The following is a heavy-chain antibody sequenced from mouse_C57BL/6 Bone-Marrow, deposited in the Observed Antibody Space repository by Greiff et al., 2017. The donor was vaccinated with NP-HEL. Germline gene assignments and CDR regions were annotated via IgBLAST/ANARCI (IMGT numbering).Heavy chain of an antibody. CDR2: IHPSSGST. CDR1: GYTFTSYW. CDR3: ARSGDYDAYYFDY. V-gene: IGHV1-64*01. D-gene: IGHD2-4*01. Sequence: VQLQQPGAELVKPGASVKLSCKASGYTFTSYWMHWVKQRPGQGLEWIGMIHPSSGSTNYNEKFKSKATLTVDKSSSTAYMQLSSLTSEDSAVYYCARSGDYDAYYFDYWGQGTTLTVSS. J-gene: IGHJ2*01.